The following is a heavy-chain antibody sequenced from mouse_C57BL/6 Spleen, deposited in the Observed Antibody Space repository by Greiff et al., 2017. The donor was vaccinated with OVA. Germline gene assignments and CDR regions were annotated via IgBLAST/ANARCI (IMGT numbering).Heavy chain of an antibody. CDR3: AGRAYYYDAMDD. Sequence: QVQLKQSGAELARPGASVKLSCKASGYTFTSYGISWVKQRTGQGLEWIGEIYPRSGNTYYNEKFKGKATLTADKSSSTAYMELRSLTSEDSAVYFCAGRAYYYDAMDDWGQGTSVTVSS. V-gene: IGHV1-81*01. D-gene: IGHD1-1*01. J-gene: IGHJ4*01. CDR1: GYTFTSYG. CDR2: IYPRSGNT.